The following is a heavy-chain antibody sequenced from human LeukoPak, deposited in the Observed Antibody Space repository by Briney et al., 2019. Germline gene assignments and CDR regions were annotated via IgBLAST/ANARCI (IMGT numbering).Heavy chain of an antibody. CDR3: ARVIFRGGYSPVTY. CDR2: INPNSGGT. J-gene: IGHJ4*02. V-gene: IGHV1-2*02. D-gene: IGHD3-22*01. CDR1: GYTFTGYY. Sequence: ASVKVSCKASGYTFTGYYMHWVRQAPGQGLEWMGWINPNSGGTNYAQKFQGRVTMTRDTSISTAYMELSRLRSDDTAVYYCARVIFRGGYSPVTYWGQGTLVTVSS.